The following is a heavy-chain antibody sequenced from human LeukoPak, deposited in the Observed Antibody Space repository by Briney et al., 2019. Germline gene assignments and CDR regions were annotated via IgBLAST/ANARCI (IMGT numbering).Heavy chain of an antibody. V-gene: IGHV3-23*01. D-gene: IGHD3-22*01. J-gene: IGHJ4*02. CDR3: AKHSHDGSAPYYEVQFDS. CDR2: ISRTGVAT. Sequence: GGTLRLSCAASGFTFSSFAMSWVRQAPGKGLEWVSTISRTGVATYYANSVKGRFTISRDNSKNTVYLQMNSLRAEDTAVYYCAKHSHDGSAPYYEVQFDSWGQGSLVTVSS. CDR1: GFTFSSFA.